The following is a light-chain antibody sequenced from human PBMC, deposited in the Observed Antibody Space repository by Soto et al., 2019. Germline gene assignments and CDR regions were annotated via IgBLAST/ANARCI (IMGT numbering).Light chain of an antibody. CDR2: YDD. CDR3: AAWDDSLNGGV. V-gene: IGLV1-36*01. J-gene: IGLJ3*02. Sequence: QSVLTQPPSVSEAPRQRVTISCSGSSSNIGNNAENWYQQLPGKAPKLLIYYDDLLPSGVSDRLSGSKSGTSASLATSGLQSEDEADYYCAAWDDSLNGGVFGGGTKLTVL. CDR1: SSNIGNNA.